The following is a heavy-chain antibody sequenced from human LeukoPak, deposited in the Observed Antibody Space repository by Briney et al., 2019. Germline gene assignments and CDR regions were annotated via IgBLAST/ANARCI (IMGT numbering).Heavy chain of an antibody. D-gene: IGHD3-22*01. CDR2: IAVSYGTT. J-gene: IGHJ4*02. Sequence: GGSLRLSCAASGFTFSRYAMSWVRQAPGKGLECVSGIAVSYGTTFYADSVKGRFTISRDDFKNTLYLQLNSLRAEDTAVYYCAKAPIYDSTGYCREFDYWGQGTLVTVSS. V-gene: IGHV3-23*01. CDR3: AKAPIYDSTGYCREFDY. CDR1: GFTFSRYA.